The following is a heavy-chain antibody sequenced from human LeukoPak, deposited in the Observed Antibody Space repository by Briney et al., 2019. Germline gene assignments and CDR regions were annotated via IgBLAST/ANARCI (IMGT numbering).Heavy chain of an antibody. CDR1: GFTFGSYG. V-gene: IGHV3-23*01. Sequence: GGSLRLSCAASGFTFGSYGMSWVRQAPGKGLEWVSFITPNADRTSYADSVEGRFTISKDNPRDTLYMQMNSLRDEDTALYYCAIMHGYYDGSGYWVQWGQGTLVTVSS. CDR2: ITPNADRT. CDR3: AIMHGYYDGSGYWVQ. J-gene: IGHJ1*01. D-gene: IGHD3-22*01.